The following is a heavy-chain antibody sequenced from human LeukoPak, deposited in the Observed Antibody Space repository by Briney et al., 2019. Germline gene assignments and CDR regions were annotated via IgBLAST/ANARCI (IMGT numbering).Heavy chain of an antibody. CDR2: INHSGST. CDR1: GGSFSGYY. J-gene: IGHJ4*02. CDR3: ARQSSGSYFDY. Sequence: SETLSLTCAVYGGSFSGYYWSWIRQPPGKGLEWIGEINHSGSTNYNPSLKSRVTISVDTSKSQFSLKLSSVTAADTAVYYCARQSSGSYFDYWGQGTLVTVSS. D-gene: IGHD3-10*01. V-gene: IGHV4-34*01.